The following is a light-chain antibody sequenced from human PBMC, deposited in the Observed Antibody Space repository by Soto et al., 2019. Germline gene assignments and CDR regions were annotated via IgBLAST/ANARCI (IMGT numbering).Light chain of an antibody. CDR1: QGVSDW. J-gene: IGKJ5*01. CDR3: QQANSFPIT. CDR2: GAS. V-gene: IGKV1D-12*01. Sequence: DIQMTQSPSSVSASVGDIVTITCRASQGVSDWLAWYQQKPGKAPKLLIYGASTLQSGVPLRFSGSGSGTDFTLTISSLQPEDFATYYCQQANSFPITFGQGTRLEIK.